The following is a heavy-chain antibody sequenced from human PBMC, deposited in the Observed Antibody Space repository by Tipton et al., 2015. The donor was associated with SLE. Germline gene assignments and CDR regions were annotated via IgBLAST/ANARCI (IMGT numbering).Heavy chain of an antibody. CDR1: GFSFSRYS. J-gene: IGHJ3*02. CDR3: ARARGPLYNWNWGDAFDI. D-gene: IGHD1-7*01. Sequence: GSLRLSCAASGFSFSRYSMNWVRQAPGKGLEWVSSISSSTTYIYYADSVKGRFTISRDNAKNSLYLQMNSLRAEDTAVYYCARARGPLYNWNWGDAFDIWGQGTMVTASS. CDR2: ISSSTTYI. V-gene: IGHV3-21*01.